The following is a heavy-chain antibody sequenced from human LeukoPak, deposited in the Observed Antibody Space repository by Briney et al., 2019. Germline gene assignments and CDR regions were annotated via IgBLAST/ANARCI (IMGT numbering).Heavy chain of an antibody. D-gene: IGHD3-3*01. CDR1: GFPLSSYA. CDR2: ISYDGSVK. CDR3: ASGWGFLEWFIDY. J-gene: IGHJ4*02. V-gene: IGHV3-30*04. Sequence: GGSLRLSCVAPGFPLSSYAMFWVRQAPGKGVEWLASISYDGSVKYYADSGKGRFTISRDNSKTPLYVQMNSLRTEDTAVYYCASGWGFLEWFIDYWGQGTLVTVSS.